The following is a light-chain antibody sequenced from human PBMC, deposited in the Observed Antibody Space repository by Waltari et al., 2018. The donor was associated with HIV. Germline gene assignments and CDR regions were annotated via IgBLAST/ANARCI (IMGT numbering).Light chain of an antibody. J-gene: IGKJ2*01. V-gene: IGKV3-15*01. Sequence: IVMPQSPATLSVSPGERATLSCRASQTVIGNLAWYQQKPGHAPSLLVYGASARAAGVPARFTGSGSGTEFTLTISTMQSEDVAVYYCQQYNYWPPYNFGQGTKLEIK. CDR1: QTVIGN. CDR3: QQYNYWPPYN. CDR2: GAS.